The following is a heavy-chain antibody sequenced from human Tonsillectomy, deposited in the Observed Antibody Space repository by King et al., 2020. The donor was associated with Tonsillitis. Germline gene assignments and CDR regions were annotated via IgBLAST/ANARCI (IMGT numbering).Heavy chain of an antibody. CDR3: AIGGNSDFDY. D-gene: IGHD4-23*01. J-gene: IGHJ4*02. CDR2: ISSRGDYI. Sequence: VQLVESGGGLVQPGGSLRLSCAASGFTFSSSAVSWVRQAPGMGLEWVSTISSRGDYIYYADSVKGRLTISRDNSKNTVYVQMNSLRADDTAVYYCAIGGNSDFDYWGQGTLVTVSS. V-gene: IGHV3-23*04. CDR1: GFTFSSSA.